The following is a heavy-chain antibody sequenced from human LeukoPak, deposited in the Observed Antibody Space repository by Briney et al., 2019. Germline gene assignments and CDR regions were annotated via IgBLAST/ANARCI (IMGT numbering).Heavy chain of an antibody. CDR2: INPNSGGT. Sequence: ASVKVSCKASGYTFTSYGISWVRQAPGQGLEWMGWINPNSGGTNYAQKFQGRVTMTRDTSISTAYMELSRLRSDDTAVYYCARDQEGAFDIWGQGTMVTVSS. CDR1: GYTFTSYG. J-gene: IGHJ3*02. CDR3: ARDQEGAFDI. V-gene: IGHV1-2*02.